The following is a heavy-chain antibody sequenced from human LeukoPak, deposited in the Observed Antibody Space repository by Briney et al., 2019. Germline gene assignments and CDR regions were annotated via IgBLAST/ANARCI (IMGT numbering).Heavy chain of an antibody. J-gene: IGHJ4*02. CDR3: ARGSQIESRRFDY. V-gene: IGHV4-61*05. CDR1: GGALNSTRYH. Sequence: SETLSLTCTVSGGALNSTRYHWGWIRQPPGKGLEWIGRIYSSGSTTYNPSLKSRVTMSVDTSKNQFSLELSSVTAADTAVYYCARGSQIESRRFDYWGQGTLVTVSS. D-gene: IGHD3-22*01. CDR2: IYSSGST.